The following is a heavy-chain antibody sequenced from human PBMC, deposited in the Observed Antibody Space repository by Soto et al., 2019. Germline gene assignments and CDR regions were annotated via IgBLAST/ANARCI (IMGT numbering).Heavy chain of an antibody. CDR3: AKDVLAAGTASNWFDP. CDR1: GFTFSSYG. Sequence: GGSLRLSCAASGFTFSSYGMHWVRQAPGKGLEWVAVISYDGSNKYYADSVKGRFTISRDNSKNTLYLQMSSLRAEDTAVYYCAKDVLAAGTASNWFDPWGQGTLVTVSS. J-gene: IGHJ5*02. D-gene: IGHD6-13*01. CDR2: ISYDGSNK. V-gene: IGHV3-30*18.